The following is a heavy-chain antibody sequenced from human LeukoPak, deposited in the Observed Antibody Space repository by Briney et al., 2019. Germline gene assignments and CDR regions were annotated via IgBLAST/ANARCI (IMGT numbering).Heavy chain of an antibody. CDR3: VRAARSRAADFDY. J-gene: IGHJ4*02. CDR2: IGTAGDT. CDR1: GFTFSSYD. V-gene: IGHV3-13*01. Sequence: HPGGSLRLSCAASGFTFSSYDMHWVRHVTGKGLEWVSGIGTAGDTYHVVSVKGRFPISRENAKSSLYLQMNSLRAGDTAVYYCVRAARSRAADFDYWGQGTLVTVSS. D-gene: IGHD2-15*01.